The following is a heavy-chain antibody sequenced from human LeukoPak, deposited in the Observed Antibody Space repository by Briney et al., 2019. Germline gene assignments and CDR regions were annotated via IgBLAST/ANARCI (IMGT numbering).Heavy chain of an antibody. V-gene: IGHV1-2*02. CDR1: GYTFTGYY. CDR3: ANEPTQANWFDP. Sequence: ASVKVSCKASGYTFTGYYMHWVRHAPGQGLEWMGWINPNSGGTNYAQKFQGRVTMNRETSISTAYMELSRLRSDDTAVYYCANEPTQANWFDPWGQGTLVTVSS. CDR2: INPNSGGT. J-gene: IGHJ5*02.